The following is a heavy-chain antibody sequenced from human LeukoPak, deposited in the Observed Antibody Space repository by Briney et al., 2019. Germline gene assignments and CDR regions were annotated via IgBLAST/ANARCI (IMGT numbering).Heavy chain of an antibody. D-gene: IGHD1-26*01. V-gene: IGHV3-30*18. CDR3: ANSDPSGY. J-gene: IGHJ4*02. CDR1: GFTFSSYG. Sequence: GGSLRLSCAASGFTFSSYGMHWVRQAPGKGLEWAAVISYDGSNKYYADSVKGRFTISRDNSKNTLYLQMNSLSAKDTAVYYCANSDPSGYWGQGTLVTVSS. CDR2: ISYDGSNK.